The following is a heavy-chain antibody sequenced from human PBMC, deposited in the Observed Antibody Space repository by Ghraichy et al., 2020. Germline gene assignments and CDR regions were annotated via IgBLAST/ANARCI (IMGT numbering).Heavy chain of an antibody. V-gene: IGHV4-34*01. CDR1: GASVGASC. CDR2: IDDLGTT. Sequence: GSLRLSCTISGASVGASCRNWIRQSTGQGLEWIGEIDDLGTTNYNPSLQSRLTVSLDTSKKQFSLRLSGVTAADTAVYYCAWEDRVRGRSSNYYFGLDVWGQGTTVSVSS. CDR3: AWEDRVRGRSSNYYFGLDV. D-gene: IGHD3-10*01. J-gene: IGHJ6*02.